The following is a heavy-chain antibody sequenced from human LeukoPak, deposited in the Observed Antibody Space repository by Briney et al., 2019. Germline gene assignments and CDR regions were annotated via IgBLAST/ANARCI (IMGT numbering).Heavy chain of an antibody. Sequence: GSLRLSCAASGFTFSAAAMHWVRQASGKGLEWVGRIRRKAHSYATAYGASVKGRFTISRDDSKNMAYLQMNSLKTEDTAVYYCTREASSNYYYYMDVWSKGTTVTVSS. D-gene: IGHD3-10*01. V-gene: IGHV3-73*01. CDR2: IRRKAHSYAT. CDR1: GFTFSAAA. CDR3: TREASSNYYYYMDV. J-gene: IGHJ6*03.